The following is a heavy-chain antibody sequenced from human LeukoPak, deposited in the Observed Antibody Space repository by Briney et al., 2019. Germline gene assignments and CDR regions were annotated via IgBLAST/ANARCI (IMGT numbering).Heavy chain of an antibody. CDR1: GGSISSGSYY. J-gene: IGHJ4*02. Sequence: PSETLSLTCTVSGGSISSGSYYWSWIRQPAEKGLEWIGRIYTSGSTNYNPSLKSRVTISVDTSKNQFSLKLSSVTAADTAVYYCARAKRYGTYYFDYWGQGTLVTVSS. CDR2: IYTSGST. D-gene: IGHD3-10*01. V-gene: IGHV4-61*02. CDR3: ARAKRYGTYYFDY.